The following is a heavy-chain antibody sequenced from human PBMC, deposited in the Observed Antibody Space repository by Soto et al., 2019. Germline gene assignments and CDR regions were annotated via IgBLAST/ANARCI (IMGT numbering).Heavy chain of an antibody. CDR3: ARGPQLVRWEYYFDY. CDR1: GGSISSYY. CDR2: IYYSGST. D-gene: IGHD6-13*01. V-gene: IGHV4-59*01. J-gene: IGHJ4*02. Sequence: SETLSLTCTVSGGSISSYYWSWIRQPPGKGLEWIGYIYYSGSTNYNPSLKSRVTISVDTSKNQFSLKLSSVTAADTAVYYCARGPQLVRWEYYFDYWGQGTLVTVSS.